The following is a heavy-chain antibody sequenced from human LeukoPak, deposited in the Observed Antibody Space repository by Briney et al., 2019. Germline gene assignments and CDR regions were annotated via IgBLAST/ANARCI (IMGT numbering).Heavy chain of an antibody. CDR1: GYTFTNYG. D-gene: IGHD2-2*03. Sequence: ASVKVSCKASGYTFTNYGISWVRQAPGQGLEWMGWINTDRGNTNYAQKFKGRVTMTTETSTSTVYMELRSLRSDDTAVYYCARDGYCSGSSCYDCFDPCRQGTLVAVSS. CDR2: INTDRGNT. V-gene: IGHV1-18*01. CDR3: ARDGYCSGSSCYDCFDP. J-gene: IGHJ5*02.